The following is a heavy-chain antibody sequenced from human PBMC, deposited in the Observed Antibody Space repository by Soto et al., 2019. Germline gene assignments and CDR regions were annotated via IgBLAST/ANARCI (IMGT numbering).Heavy chain of an antibody. CDR3: ASPSAPTGFDY. J-gene: IGHJ4*02. CDR2: ISYDGSNK. CDR1: GFNFGSYA. V-gene: IGHV3-30-3*01. Sequence: GGPLRLSCTASGFNFGSYAMHWVRQAPGKGLEWMAVISYDGSNKYYADSVKGRFTISRDNSKNTLYLQMNSLRAEDTAVYYCASPSAPTGFDYWGQGTLVTVSS.